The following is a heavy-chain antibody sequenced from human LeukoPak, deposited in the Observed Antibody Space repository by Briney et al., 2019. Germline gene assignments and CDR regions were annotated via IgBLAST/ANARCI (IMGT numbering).Heavy chain of an antibody. Sequence: TLSLTCTVSGGSISSSSYYWGWIRQPPGKGLEWIGYIYHSGSTYYNPSLKSRVTISVDRSKNQFSLKLSSVTAADTAVYYCARGPYGSGAFDYWGQGTLVTVSS. CDR1: GGSISSSSYY. CDR3: ARGPYGSGAFDY. J-gene: IGHJ4*02. CDR2: IYHSGST. V-gene: IGHV4-30-2*01. D-gene: IGHD3-10*01.